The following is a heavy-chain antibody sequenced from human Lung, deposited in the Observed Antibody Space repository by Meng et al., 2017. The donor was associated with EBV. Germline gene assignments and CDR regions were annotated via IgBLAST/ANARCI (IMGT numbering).Heavy chain of an antibody. CDR2: IYSSGIT. CDR3: GVGLGSYNSH. Sequence: REARPVVLEPSRALSLTCACSGCSVSSCVYYWIWIRRPPGDGLEGIGYIYSSGITYYNPSLKGRASISIDTSKNQFSLKVTSPTAADTAVYYCGVGLGSYNSHWGQGTLVTVSS. J-gene: IGHJ4*02. D-gene: IGHD1-26*01. CDR1: GCSVSSCVYY. V-gene: IGHV4-30-4*01.